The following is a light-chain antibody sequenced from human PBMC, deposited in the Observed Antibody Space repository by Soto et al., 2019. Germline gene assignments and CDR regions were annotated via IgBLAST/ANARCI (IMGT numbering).Light chain of an antibody. J-gene: IGKJ4*01. Sequence: EIVMTQSPATLSVSPGESATLSCRASQSVSSNLAWHQQKPGQAPRILMYDASTRATGISARFSGSASRAVFTLTISRLEPEDFAVYYCEQYGSSPGTFGGGTKVDIK. CDR1: QSVSSN. CDR3: EQYGSSPGT. CDR2: DAS. V-gene: IGKV3-15*01.